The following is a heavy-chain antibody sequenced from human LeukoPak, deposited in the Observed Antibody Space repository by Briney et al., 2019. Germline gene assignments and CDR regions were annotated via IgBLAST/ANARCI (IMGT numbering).Heavy chain of an antibody. D-gene: IGHD5-12*01. J-gene: IGHJ6*02. CDR2: INHSGST. Sequence: SSETLSLTCAVYGGSFSGYYWSWIRQPPGKGLEWIGEINHSGSTNYNPSLKSRVTISVDTSKNQFSLKLSSVTAADTAVYYCARGTGNEAYIVATMGDYYYGMDVWGQGTTVTVSS. CDR3: ARGTGNEAYIVATMGDYYYGMDV. V-gene: IGHV4-34*01. CDR1: GGSFSGYY.